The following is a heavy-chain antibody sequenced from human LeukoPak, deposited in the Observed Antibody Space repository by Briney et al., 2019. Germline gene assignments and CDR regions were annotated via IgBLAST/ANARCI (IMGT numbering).Heavy chain of an antibody. V-gene: IGHV3-23*01. CDR1: GFTFSSYA. Sequence: GGSLRLSCAASGFTFSSYAMSWVRQAPGKGLEWVSALTASGETTYYADSVKGRFTISRDDSKNTLYLQMNSLRAEDTAVYYCAKGFLPTSSSSNYVSFDFWGQGTLVTVSS. CDR2: LTASGETT. CDR3: AKGFLPTSSSSNYVSFDF. J-gene: IGHJ4*02. D-gene: IGHD6-13*01.